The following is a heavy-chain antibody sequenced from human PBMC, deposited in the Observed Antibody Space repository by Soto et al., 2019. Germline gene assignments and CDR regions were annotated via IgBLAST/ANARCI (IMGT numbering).Heavy chain of an antibody. CDR1: GGSISSGGYY. J-gene: IGHJ4*02. CDR2: IYYSGST. CDR3: TTGDPYYYDSSGSTPIDY. Sequence: PSETLSLTCTVSGGSISSGGYYWSWIRQHPGKGLEWIGYIYYSGSTYYNPSLKSRVTISVDTSKNQFSLKLSSVTAEDTAVYYCTTGDPYYYDSSGSTPIDYWGQGTLVTVSS. D-gene: IGHD3-22*01. V-gene: IGHV4-31*03.